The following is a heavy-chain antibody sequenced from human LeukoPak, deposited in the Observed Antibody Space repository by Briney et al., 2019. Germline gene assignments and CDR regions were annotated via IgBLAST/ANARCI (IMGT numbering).Heavy chain of an antibody. V-gene: IGHV3-66*01. CDR2: IYSGGST. D-gene: IGHD6-13*01. Sequence: GGSLRLSCAASGFTVSSNYMSWVRQAPGKGLEWVSVIYSGGSTYYADSVKGRFTISRDNSKNTLYLQMNSLRAEDTAVYYCAKGPPDSSSWYKRTEGWGQGTLVTVSS. J-gene: IGHJ4*02. CDR1: GFTVSSNY. CDR3: AKGPPDSSSWYKRTEG.